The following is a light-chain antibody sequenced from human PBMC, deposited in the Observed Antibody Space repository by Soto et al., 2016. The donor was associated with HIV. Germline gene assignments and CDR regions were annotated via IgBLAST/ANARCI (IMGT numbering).Light chain of an antibody. J-gene: IGKJ3*01. V-gene: IGKV1-5*03. CDR2: KAS. Sequence: DIQMTQSPSSLSASVGDRVTITCRASQTINSWLAWFQHKPGKAPKLLIYKASTLDSEVPSRFSGSGSGTEFTLTISSLQPDDFAIYYCQQYNSYPTFGPGTKVDIK. CDR3: QQYNSYPT. CDR1: QTINSW.